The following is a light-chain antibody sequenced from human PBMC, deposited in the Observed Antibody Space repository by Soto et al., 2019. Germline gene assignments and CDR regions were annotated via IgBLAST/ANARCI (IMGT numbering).Light chain of an antibody. V-gene: IGLV2-14*03. J-gene: IGLJ3*02. CDR1: SNDIGTYNY. CDR3: CSFRLDATLVV. CDR2: EVS. Sequence: QSALTQPASVSGSPGQSITISCTGTSNDIGTYNYVSWYQQYPGRAPKLIIYEVSVRPSGISTRFSGSKSGNTASLTISDLHAEDEADYYCCSFRLDATLVVFGGGTKLTVL.